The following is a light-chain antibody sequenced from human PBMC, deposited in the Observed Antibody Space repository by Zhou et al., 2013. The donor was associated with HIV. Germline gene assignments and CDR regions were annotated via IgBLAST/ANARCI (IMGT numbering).Light chain of an antibody. CDR1: SSDVGGYNY. CDR2: DVS. J-gene: IGLJ3*02. Sequence: QSALTQPAPVSGSPGQSITISCTGTSSDVGGYNYVSWYQQHPGKAPKLMIYDVSKRPSGVSNRFSGSKSGNTASLTISGLQAEDEADYYCSSYTSISTLVFGGGTKLTVL. CDR3: SSYTSISTLV. V-gene: IGLV2-14*01.